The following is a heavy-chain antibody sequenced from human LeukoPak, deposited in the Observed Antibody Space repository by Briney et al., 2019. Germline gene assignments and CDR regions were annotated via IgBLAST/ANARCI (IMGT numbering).Heavy chain of an antibody. J-gene: IGHJ5*01. D-gene: IGHD4-17*01. V-gene: IGHV4-59*01. CDR2: IYYGGGT. CDR1: GASIGSYF. CDR3: ARERGDYDSDNWFDS. Sequence: SETLSLTCTVSGASIGSYFWSWIRQPPGKGLEWIGYIYYGGGTNYNPSFESRITISVDASKNRISLNLTSVTASDTAIYYCARERGDYDSDNWFDSWGQGTLVTVSS.